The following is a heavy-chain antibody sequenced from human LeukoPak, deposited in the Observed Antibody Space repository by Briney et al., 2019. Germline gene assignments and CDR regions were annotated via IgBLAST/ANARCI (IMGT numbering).Heavy chain of an antibody. V-gene: IGHV4-34*01. Sequence: YWXWLXQPPGKGGEGIGEINNSGSTNYNPALTRRVTISVDTSKNKYTRMLNTVTTAGTAVYYCASSAYDFWSGYYARWFDPWGQGTLVTVSS. J-gene: IGHJ5*02. CDR2: INNSGST. CDR1: Y. D-gene: IGHD3-3*01. CDR3: ASSAYDFWSGYYARWFDP.